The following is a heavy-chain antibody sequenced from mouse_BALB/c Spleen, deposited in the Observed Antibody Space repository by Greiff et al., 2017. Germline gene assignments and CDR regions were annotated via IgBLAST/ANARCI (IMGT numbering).Heavy chain of an antibody. Sequence: DLVKPGASVKLSCKASGYTFTSYWINWIKQRPGQGLEWIGRIAPGSGNTYYNEMFKGKATLTVDTSSSTAYIQLSSLSSEDSAVYFCAREGIYYDSTGYYLDYWGQGTTLTVSS. CDR2: IAPGSGNT. D-gene: IGHD2-4*01. CDR1: GYTFTSYW. V-gene: IGHV1S41*01. CDR3: AREGIYYDSTGYYLDY. J-gene: IGHJ2*01.